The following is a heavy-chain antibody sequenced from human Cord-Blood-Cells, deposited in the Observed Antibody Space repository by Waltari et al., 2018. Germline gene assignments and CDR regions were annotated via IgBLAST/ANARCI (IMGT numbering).Heavy chain of an antibody. CDR3: ARVSNYWFDP. CDR1: VGSFRAYY. J-gene: IGHJ5*02. Sequence: QVQLQQGGSGLWKPSVTLSPTCAVYVGSFRAYYWSWIRQPPGKGLEWIGEINHSGSTNYNPSLKSRVTISVDTSKNQFSLKLSSVTAADTAVYYCARVSNYWFDPWGQGTLVTVSS. V-gene: IGHV4-34*01. CDR2: INHSGST. D-gene: IGHD4-4*01.